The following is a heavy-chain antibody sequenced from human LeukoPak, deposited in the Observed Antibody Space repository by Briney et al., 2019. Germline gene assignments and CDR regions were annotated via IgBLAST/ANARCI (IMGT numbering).Heavy chain of an antibody. D-gene: IGHD5-12*01. Sequence: SGPTLVNPTQTLTLTCTFSGFSLSTSGMRGSWIRQTPGKALEWLARIDWDDVKFYSTSLKSRLTISKDTSKNQVVLTMTNMDPVDTATYYCARTPKGVYSGYDSWGQGTLGTVSS. V-gene: IGHV2-70D*14. CDR1: GFSLSTSGMR. J-gene: IGHJ4*02. CDR2: IDWDDVK. CDR3: ARTPKGVYSGYDS.